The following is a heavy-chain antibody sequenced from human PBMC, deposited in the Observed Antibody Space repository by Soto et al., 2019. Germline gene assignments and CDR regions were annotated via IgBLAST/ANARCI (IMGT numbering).Heavy chain of an antibody. CDR2: IIPIFGTA. CDR3: ARSLGSGGWFDP. J-gene: IGHJ5*02. Sequence: GASVKVSCKASGGTFSSYAISWVRQAPGQGLEWMGGIIPIFGTANYAQKFQGRVTITADESTSTAYMELSSLRSEDTAVYYCARSLGSGGWFDPWGQGTLVTVSS. CDR1: GGTFSSYA. V-gene: IGHV1-69*13. D-gene: IGHD3-16*01.